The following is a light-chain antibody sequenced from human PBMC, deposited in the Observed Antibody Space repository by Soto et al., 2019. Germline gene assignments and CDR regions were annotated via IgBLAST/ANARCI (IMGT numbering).Light chain of an antibody. J-gene: IGLJ2*01. CDR3: CSYAGVSTVV. V-gene: IGLV2-23*02. CDR2: EVN. CDR1: SGDIGTYNL. Sequence: QSALTQPASVSGSPGQSITVSCSGTSGDIGTYNLVSWYQQYPGKAPKLMIFEVNKRPSGVSNRFSGSKSGNTASLTISGLQGDDEADYYCCSYAGVSTVVCGGGTKLTVL.